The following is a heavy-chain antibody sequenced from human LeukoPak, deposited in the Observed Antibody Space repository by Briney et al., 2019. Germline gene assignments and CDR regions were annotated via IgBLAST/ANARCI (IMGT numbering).Heavy chain of an antibody. Sequence: PSETLSLTCTVSSGSINSYYWGWVRQPAGRGLEWIGRIYTTGKTDYNPSLKSRLTMSVDTSKRQFSLNLTSVTAADTAIYYCARHGYTASHYFLNYWSQGTLVTVSS. V-gene: IGHV4-4*07. CDR1: SGSINSYY. D-gene: IGHD3-16*01. CDR2: IYTTGKT. CDR3: ARHGYTASHYFLNY. J-gene: IGHJ4*02.